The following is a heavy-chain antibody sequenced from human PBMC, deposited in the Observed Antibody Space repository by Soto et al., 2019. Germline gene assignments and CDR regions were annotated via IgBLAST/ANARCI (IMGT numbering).Heavy chain of an antibody. J-gene: IGHJ4*02. V-gene: IGHV3-30*18. Sequence: GGSLRLSCAASGFTFSSYGMHWVRQAPGKGLEWVAVISYDGSNKYYADSVKGRFTISRDNSKNTLYLQMNSLRAEDTAVYYCAKDHSSSWYRIDYWGQGTLVTVSS. CDR2: ISYDGSNK. CDR3: AKDHSSSWYRIDY. D-gene: IGHD6-13*01. CDR1: GFTFSSYG.